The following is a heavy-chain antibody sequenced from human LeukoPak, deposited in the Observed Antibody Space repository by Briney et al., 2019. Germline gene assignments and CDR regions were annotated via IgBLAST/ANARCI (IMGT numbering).Heavy chain of an antibody. D-gene: IGHD2-2*01. CDR2: IYYSGST. Sequence: PSETLSLTCTVSGGSISSYYWSWIRQPPGKGLEWIGYIYYSGSTNYNPSLKSRVTISVDTSKNQFSLKLSSVTAADTAVYYCARDRVVVVPAARPVYYYCDMDVWGQGTTVTVSS. CDR1: GGSISSYY. CDR3: ARDRVVVVPAARPVYYYCDMDV. J-gene: IGHJ6*02. V-gene: IGHV4-59*01.